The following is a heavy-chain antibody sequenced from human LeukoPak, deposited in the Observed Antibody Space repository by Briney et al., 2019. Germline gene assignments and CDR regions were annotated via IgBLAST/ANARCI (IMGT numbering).Heavy chain of an antibody. J-gene: IGHJ4*02. D-gene: IGHD1-1*01. Sequence: GGSLRLSCAASGFPFSSYWMSWVRQAPGKGLEWVANIKQDGSDKYYVDSVKGRFTISRDNAKNSLYLQVNSLRAEDTAVYYCVRLTGTTGFDFWGQGTLVTVSS. V-gene: IGHV3-7*01. CDR1: GFPFSSYW. CDR3: VRLTGTTGFDF. CDR2: IKQDGSDK.